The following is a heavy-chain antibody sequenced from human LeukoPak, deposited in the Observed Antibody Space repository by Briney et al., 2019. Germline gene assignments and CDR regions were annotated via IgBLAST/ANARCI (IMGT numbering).Heavy chain of an antibody. CDR3: ARVHGWLLTRYYFDY. CDR2: IKQDGSEK. D-gene: IGHD5-12*01. V-gene: IGHV3-7*01. CDR1: GFTFSSYA. J-gene: IGHJ4*02. Sequence: PGGSLRLSCAASGFTFSSYAMSWVRQAPGKGLEWVANIKQDGSEKYYVDSVKGRFTISRDNAKNSLYLQMNSLRAEDTAVYYCARVHGWLLTRYYFDYWGQGTLVTVSS.